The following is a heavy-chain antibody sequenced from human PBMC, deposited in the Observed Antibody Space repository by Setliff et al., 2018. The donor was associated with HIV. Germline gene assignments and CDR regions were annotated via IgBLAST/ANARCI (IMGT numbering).Heavy chain of an antibody. CDR1: GGSISTNEHY. J-gene: IGHJ6*02. CDR3: AREWSSSVYYYYAIDV. V-gene: IGHV4-61*09. CDR2: ISASGGT. D-gene: IGHD3-10*01. Sequence: PSETLSLTCTVSGGSISTNEHYWSWIRQPAGKELQWIGHISASGGTKYSSSLKSRVTMSVDTSKNQFSLKLTSVTAADTAIYYCAREWSSSVYYYYAIDVWGQGTTVTVSS.